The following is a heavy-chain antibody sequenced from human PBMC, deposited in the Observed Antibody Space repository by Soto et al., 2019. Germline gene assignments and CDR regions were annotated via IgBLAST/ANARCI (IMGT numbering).Heavy chain of an antibody. CDR3: ARSLKLLWFGESRGWFDP. V-gene: IGHV4-34*01. J-gene: IGHJ5*02. CDR2: INHSGST. D-gene: IGHD3-10*01. Sequence: SETLSLTCAVYGGSFSGYYWSWIRQPPGKGLEWIGEINHSGSTNYNPSLKSRVTISVDTSKNQFSLKLSSVTAADTAVYYCARSLKLLWFGESRGWFDPWGQGTLVTVSS. CDR1: GGSFSGYY.